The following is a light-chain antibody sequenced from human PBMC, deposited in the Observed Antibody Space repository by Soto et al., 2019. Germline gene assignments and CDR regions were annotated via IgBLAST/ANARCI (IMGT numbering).Light chain of an antibody. Sequence: QSVLTQPCSVSGSPGQSVTISCTGTSSDVGAYNYVSWYQQHPGKAPKLTTYDVSKRPSGVPDRFSGSKSGNTASLTISGLQAEDEADYYCCSYADNYSYVFGTGTKVTVL. CDR1: SSDVGAYNY. J-gene: IGLJ1*01. CDR3: CSYADNYSYV. CDR2: DVS. V-gene: IGLV2-11*01.